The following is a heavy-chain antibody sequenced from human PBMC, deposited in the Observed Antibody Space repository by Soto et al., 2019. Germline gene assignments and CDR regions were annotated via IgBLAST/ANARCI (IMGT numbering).Heavy chain of an antibody. V-gene: IGHV1-18*04. CDR1: GYTFTSYG. Sequence: AASVKVSCKASGYTFTSYGISWVRQAPGQGLEWMGWISAYNGNTNYAQKLQGRVTMTTDTSTSTAYMELRSLRSDDTAVYYCARDWDYYDSSGYSYWGQGTLVTVSS. CDR3: ARDWDYYDSSGYSY. J-gene: IGHJ4*02. CDR2: ISAYNGNT. D-gene: IGHD3-22*01.